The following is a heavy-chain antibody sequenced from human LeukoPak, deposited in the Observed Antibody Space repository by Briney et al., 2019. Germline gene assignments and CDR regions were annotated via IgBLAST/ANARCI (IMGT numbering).Heavy chain of an antibody. CDR3: ARGVRGSYGTDL. V-gene: IGHV3-74*01. D-gene: IGHD1-26*01. Sequence: PGGSLRLSCAASGFTLSSDWMHWVRQAPGQGLVWVSRINPAGSSTDYADSVKGRFTISRDNAMNTLYLHLNSLRAEDTAVYYCARGVRGSYGTDLWGQGTLVTVSS. CDR2: INPAGSST. CDR1: GFTLSSDW. J-gene: IGHJ5*02.